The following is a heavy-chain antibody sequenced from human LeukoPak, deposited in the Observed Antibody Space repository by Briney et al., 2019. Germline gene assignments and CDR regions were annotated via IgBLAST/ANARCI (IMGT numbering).Heavy chain of an antibody. CDR2: ISNSGST. J-gene: IGHJ6*02. D-gene: IGHD6-6*01. CDR3: ARHQSGSSSTYYYYGMDV. CDR1: GFTVSSNY. V-gene: IGHV3-53*01. Sequence: PGGFLRLSCAASGFTVSSNYMSWVRQAPGKGLEWVSVISNSGSTFYADSVKGRYTISRDNSKNTLYIQMNSLRAEDTAVYYCARHQSGSSSTYYYYGMDVWGQGTTVTVSS.